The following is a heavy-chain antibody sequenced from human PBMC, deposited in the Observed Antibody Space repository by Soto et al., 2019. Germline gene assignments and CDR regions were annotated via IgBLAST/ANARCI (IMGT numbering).Heavy chain of an antibody. D-gene: IGHD6-19*01. V-gene: IGHV4-31*03. CDR1: GGSISSGGYY. CDR2: IYYSGST. CDR3: ARERIAVAGPYYYGMDV. Sequence: SETLSLTCTVSGGSISSGGYYWSWIRQHPGKGLEWIGYIYYSGSTYYNPSLKSRVTISVDTSKNQFSLKLSSVTAADTAVYYCARERIAVAGPYYYGMDVWGQGTTVTAP. J-gene: IGHJ6*02.